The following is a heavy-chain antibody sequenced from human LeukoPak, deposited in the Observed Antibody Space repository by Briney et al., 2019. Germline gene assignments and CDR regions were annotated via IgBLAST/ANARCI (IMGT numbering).Heavy chain of an antibody. CDR2: IRSYGSTS. CDR1: GFTFSSYS. V-gene: IGHV3-30*02. Sequence: GGSLRLPRAASGFTFSSYSIHWVRQAPGKGLQWVSHIRSYGSTSYCADSVKGRFTISRDNSKNTLYLQMNSLRPEDTAIYFCVNDHGGDDLDYWGQGTLVTVSS. D-gene: IGHD5-12*01. J-gene: IGHJ4*02. CDR3: VNDHGGDDLDY.